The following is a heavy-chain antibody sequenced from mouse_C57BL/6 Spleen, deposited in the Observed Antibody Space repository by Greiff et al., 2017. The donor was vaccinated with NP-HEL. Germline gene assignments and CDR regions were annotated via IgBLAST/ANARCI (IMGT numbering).Heavy chain of an antibody. CDR3: AKGDGNYAMDY. CDR2: IDPSDSET. CDR1: GYTFTSYW. J-gene: IGHJ4*01. D-gene: IGHD2-1*01. Sequence: QVHVKQPGAELVRPGSSVKLSCKASGYTFTSYWMHWVKQRPIQGLEWIGNIDPSDSETHYNQKFKDKATLTVDKSSSTAYMQLSSLTSEDSAVYYCAKGDGNYAMDYWGQGTSVTVSS. V-gene: IGHV1-52*01.